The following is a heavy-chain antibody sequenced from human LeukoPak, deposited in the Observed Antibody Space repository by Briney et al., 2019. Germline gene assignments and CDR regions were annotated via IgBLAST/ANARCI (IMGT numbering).Heavy chain of an antibody. J-gene: IGHJ4*02. V-gene: IGHV3-48*04. CDR3: ARVDIVVVPAIFDY. D-gene: IGHD2-2*03. Sequence: PGGSLRLSCAASGFTFSTYSMNWVRQAPGRGLEWLSYITGSSGTIYYADSVKGRFTISRDNAENTLYLHMSSLRAEDTAMYYCARVDIVVVPAIFDYWGQGTLVTVSS. CDR1: GFTFSTYS. CDR2: ITGSSGTI.